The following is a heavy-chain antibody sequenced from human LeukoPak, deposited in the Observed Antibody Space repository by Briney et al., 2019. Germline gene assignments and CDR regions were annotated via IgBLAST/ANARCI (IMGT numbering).Heavy chain of an antibody. CDR1: GGSFSGYY. CDR2: IHYSGST. J-gene: IGHJ6*03. V-gene: IGHV4-59*01. CDR3: ARTTMVRGTYYMDV. Sequence: SETLSLTCAVYGGSFSGYYWSWIRQPPGKGLRWIGCIHYSGSTNYNPSLKSRVTISVDTSKNQFSLKLSSVTAADTAVYYCARTTMVRGTYYMDVWGKGTTVTISS. D-gene: IGHD3-10*01.